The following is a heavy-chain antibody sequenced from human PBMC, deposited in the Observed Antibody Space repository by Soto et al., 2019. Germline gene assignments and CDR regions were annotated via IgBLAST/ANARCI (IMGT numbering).Heavy chain of an antibody. CDR2: IIPILGIA. Sequence: QVQLVQSGAEVKKPGSSVKVSCKASGGTFSSYTISWVRQAPGQGLEWMGRIIPILGIANNAQKFQGRVTITADKSTSTAYMELSSLRSEDTAVYYCARSLYEYSSSPELDYWGQGTLVTVSS. D-gene: IGHD6-6*01. CDR1: GGTFSSYT. CDR3: ARSLYEYSSSPELDY. J-gene: IGHJ4*02. V-gene: IGHV1-69*02.